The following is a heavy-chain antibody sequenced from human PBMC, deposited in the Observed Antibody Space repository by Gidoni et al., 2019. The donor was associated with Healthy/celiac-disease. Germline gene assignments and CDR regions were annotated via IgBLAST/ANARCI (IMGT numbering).Heavy chain of an antibody. CDR2: INAGCST. CDR1: AFTLSSGA. J-gene: IGHJ4*02. CDR3: AKHGGVNYRTRPVDY. Sequence: EVQPLESGGGLGQQRGCLRLPGAASAFTLSSGAMSWVLQSPGKGLEWVSGINAGCSTSYADSVKGRFTISRDNSKNTLHLHMNSLRAEDTALYYCAKHGGVNYRTRPVDYWGQGTLVTVSS. V-gene: IGHV3-23*01. D-gene: IGHD2-8*02.